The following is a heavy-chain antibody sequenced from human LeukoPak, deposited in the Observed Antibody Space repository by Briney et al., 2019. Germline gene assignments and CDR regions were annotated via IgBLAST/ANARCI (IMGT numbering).Heavy chain of an antibody. Sequence: GGSLRLSCAASGFTFSSYSMNWVRQAPGKGLEWVSSISSSSSYIYYADSVKGRFTISRDNAKNSLYLQMNSLRAEDTAVYYCAKTANWESGDAFDIWGQGTMVTVSS. J-gene: IGHJ3*02. V-gene: IGHV3-21*01. D-gene: IGHD7-27*01. CDR3: AKTANWESGDAFDI. CDR2: ISSSSSYI. CDR1: GFTFSSYS.